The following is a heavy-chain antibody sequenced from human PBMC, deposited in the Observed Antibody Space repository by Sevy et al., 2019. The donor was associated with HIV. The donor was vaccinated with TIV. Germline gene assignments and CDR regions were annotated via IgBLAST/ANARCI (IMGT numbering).Heavy chain of an antibody. Sequence: GGSLRLSCAASGFTFSSYWMSWVRQAPGKGLEWVANIKQDGSEKYYVDSVKGRFTISRDNAKNSLYLQMNSLRAEDTAVYYCARERWDFWCGYWRDALDIWGQGTMVTVSS. CDR1: GFTFSSYW. V-gene: IGHV3-7*01. CDR2: IKQDGSEK. CDR3: ARERWDFWCGYWRDALDI. D-gene: IGHD3-3*01. J-gene: IGHJ3*02.